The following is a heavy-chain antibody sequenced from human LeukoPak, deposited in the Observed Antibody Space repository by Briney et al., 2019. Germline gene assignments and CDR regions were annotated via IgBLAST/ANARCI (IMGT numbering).Heavy chain of an antibody. J-gene: IGHJ5*02. CDR3: AREWRDLNYDFWSGYDWFDP. Sequence: SETPSLTCAVYGGSFSGYYWSWIRQPPGKGLEWIGEINHSGSTNYNPSLKSRVTISVDTSKNQFSLKLSSVTAADTAVYYCAREWRDLNYDFWSGYDWFDPWGQGTLVTVSS. CDR2: INHSGST. V-gene: IGHV4-34*01. D-gene: IGHD3-3*01. CDR1: GGSFSGYY.